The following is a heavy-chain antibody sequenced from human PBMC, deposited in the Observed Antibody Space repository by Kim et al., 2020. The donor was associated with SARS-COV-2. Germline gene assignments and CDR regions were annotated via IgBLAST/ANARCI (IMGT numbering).Heavy chain of an antibody. CDR2: INHSGST. Sequence: SETLSLTCAVYGGSFSGYYWSWIRQPPGKGLEWIGEINHSGSTNYNPSLKSRVTISVDTSKNQFSLKLSSVTAADTAVYYCARGGIVVGYYGMDVWGQGTTVTVSS. CDR3: ARGGIVVGYYGMDV. D-gene: IGHD2-15*01. J-gene: IGHJ6*02. CDR1: GGSFSGYY. V-gene: IGHV4-34*01.